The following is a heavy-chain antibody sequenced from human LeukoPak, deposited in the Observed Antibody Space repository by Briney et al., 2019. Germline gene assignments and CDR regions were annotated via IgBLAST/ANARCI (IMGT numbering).Heavy chain of an antibody. CDR3: ARYRGGAPRGWIGSGGKYYYYYYMDV. Sequence: SETLSLTCTVSGYSISSGYYWAWIRQPPGKGLEWIGSIYYSGSTYYNPSLKSRVTISVDTSKNQFSLKLSSVTAADTAVYYCARYRGGAPRGWIGSGGKYYYYYYMDVWGKGTTVTVSS. V-gene: IGHV4-38-2*02. D-gene: IGHD1-26*01. J-gene: IGHJ6*03. CDR2: IYYSGST. CDR1: GYSISSGYY.